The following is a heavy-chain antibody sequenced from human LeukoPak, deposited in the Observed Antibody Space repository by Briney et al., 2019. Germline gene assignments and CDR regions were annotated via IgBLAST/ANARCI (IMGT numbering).Heavy chain of an antibody. CDR1: GFTFDDYG. Sequence: GGSLRLSCAASGFTFDDYGMSWVRQAPGKGLEWVSGINWNGGSTGYADSVKGRFTISRDNAKNSLYLQMNSLRAEDTAVYYCARDGYSSSSGYYFDYWGQGTPVTVSS. J-gene: IGHJ4*02. V-gene: IGHV3-20*04. D-gene: IGHD6-6*01. CDR3: ARDGYSSSSGYYFDY. CDR2: INWNGGST.